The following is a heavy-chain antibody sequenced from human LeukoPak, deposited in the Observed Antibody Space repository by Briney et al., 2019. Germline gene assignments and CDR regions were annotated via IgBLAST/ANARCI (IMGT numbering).Heavy chain of an antibody. CDR3: ARDSSGIPFDY. CDR1: GYTFTSYG. D-gene: IGHD3-22*01. CDR2: TSAYNGNT. Sequence: ASVTVSCKASGYTFTSYGISWVRQAPGQGLEWMGWTSAYNGNTNYAQKLQGRVTMTTDTATSTAYMELRSLRSDDTAVYYCARDSSGIPFDYWGQGTLVTVSS. J-gene: IGHJ4*02. V-gene: IGHV1-18*01.